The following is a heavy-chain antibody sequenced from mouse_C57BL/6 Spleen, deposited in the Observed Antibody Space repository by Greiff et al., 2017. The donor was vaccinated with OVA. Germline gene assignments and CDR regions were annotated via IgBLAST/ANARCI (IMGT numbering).Heavy chain of an antibody. CDR1: GFTFSSYA. J-gene: IGHJ1*03. D-gene: IGHD3-1*01. CDR2: ISDGGSYT. Sequence: DVKLVESGGGLVKPGGSLKLSCAASGFTFSSYAMSWVRQTPEKRLEWVATISDGGSYTYYPDNVKGRFTISRDNAKNNLYLQMSHLKSEDTAMYYCAREESGWYFDVWGTGTTVTVSS. V-gene: IGHV5-4*01. CDR3: AREESGWYFDV.